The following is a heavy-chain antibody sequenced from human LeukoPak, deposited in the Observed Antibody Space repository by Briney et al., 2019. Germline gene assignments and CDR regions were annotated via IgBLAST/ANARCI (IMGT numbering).Heavy chain of an antibody. CDR1: GFTFSSYA. Sequence: PGGSLRLSCAASGFTFSSYAMSWVRQAPGKGLEWVSATSGSCGSTYYADSVKGRFTISRDNSKNTLYLQMNSLRAEDTAVYYCAKTPQIASSWEYYFDYCGQGTLVTVSS. V-gene: IGHV3-23*01. D-gene: IGHD6-13*01. CDR2: TSGSCGST. J-gene: IGHJ4*02. CDR3: AKTPQIASSWEYYFDY.